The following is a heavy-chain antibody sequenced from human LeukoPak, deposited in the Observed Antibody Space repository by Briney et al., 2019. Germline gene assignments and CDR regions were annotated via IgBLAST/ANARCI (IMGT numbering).Heavy chain of an antibody. CDR3: ATNSDYRFEY. V-gene: IGHV3-7*01. D-gene: IGHD3-10*01. CDR1: RFTFSSYW. CDR2: IEKDGSKK. J-gene: IGHJ4*02. Sequence: GGSLRLSCAASRFTFSSYWMSWVRQAPGRGLEWVANIEKDGSKKNYVDSVKGRFTISRDNAKNSLLLQMNSLRDEDTAVYYRATNSDYRFEYWGQGTLVTVSS.